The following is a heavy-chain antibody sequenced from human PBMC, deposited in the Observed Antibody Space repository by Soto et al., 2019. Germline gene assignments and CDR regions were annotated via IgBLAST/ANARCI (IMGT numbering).Heavy chain of an antibody. Sequence: PGGSLRLSCAASGFTFSDYYMGWIRQAPGKGLEWVSYISSSGSTIYYADSVKGRFTISRDNAKNSLYLQMNSLRAEDTAVYYCANLLRSGSPLDAFDIWGQGTMVTVSS. V-gene: IGHV3-11*01. CDR3: ANLLRSGSPLDAFDI. CDR2: ISSSGSTI. CDR1: GFTFSDYY. D-gene: IGHD1-26*01. J-gene: IGHJ3*02.